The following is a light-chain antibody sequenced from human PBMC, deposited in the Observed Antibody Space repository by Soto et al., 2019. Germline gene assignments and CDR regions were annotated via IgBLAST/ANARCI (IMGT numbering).Light chain of an antibody. V-gene: IGKV1-5*03. Sequence: DIQMTQSPATLSASVGDRVTITCRASQTISSWLAWYQQKPGKAPKLLIYKASTLKSGVPSRFSGSASGTEFTLTISSLQPDDFATYYCQQYNSYLTFGQGTKVDI. CDR3: QQYNSYLT. CDR2: KAS. J-gene: IGKJ1*01. CDR1: QTISSW.